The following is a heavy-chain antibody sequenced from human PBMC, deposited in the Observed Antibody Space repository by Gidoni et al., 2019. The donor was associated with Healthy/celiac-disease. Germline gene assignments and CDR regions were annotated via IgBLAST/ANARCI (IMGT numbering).Heavy chain of an antibody. Sequence: QVQLVQSGAEVKKPGSSVKVSCKASGGTFSSYAISWVRQAPGQGLEWMGGIIPIFGTANYEQKFQGRVTTTADESTSTAYMELSSLRSEDTAVYYCASYDSSGYYYGRFDYWGQGTLVTVSS. J-gene: IGHJ4*02. V-gene: IGHV1-69*01. D-gene: IGHD3-22*01. CDR3: ASYDSSGYYYGRFDY. CDR1: GGTFSSYA. CDR2: IIPIFGTA.